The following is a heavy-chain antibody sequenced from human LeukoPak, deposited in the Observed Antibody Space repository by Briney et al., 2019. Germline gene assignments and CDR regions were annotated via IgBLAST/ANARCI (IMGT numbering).Heavy chain of an antibody. D-gene: IGHD6-19*01. Sequence: PSETLSLTCTVSGGSISSYYWSWIRQPPGKGLEWIGYIYYSGSTYYNPSLKSRVTISVDTSKNQFSLKLSSVTAADTAVYYCARDDAVAGSNWFDPWGQGTLVTVSS. J-gene: IGHJ5*02. CDR1: GGSISSYY. CDR3: ARDDAVAGSNWFDP. V-gene: IGHV4-59*12. CDR2: IYYSGST.